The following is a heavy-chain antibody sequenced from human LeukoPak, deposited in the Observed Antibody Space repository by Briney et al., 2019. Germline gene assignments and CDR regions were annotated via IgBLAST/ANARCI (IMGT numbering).Heavy chain of an antibody. V-gene: IGHV4-34*01. D-gene: IGHD3-22*01. CDR2: INHSGST. CDR1: GGSFSGYY. J-gene: IGHJ4*02. CDR3: ARDRSYYYDSSGYRGYFDY. Sequence: SETLSLTCAVYGGSFSGYYWSWIRQPPGKGLEWIGEINHSGSTNYNPSLKSRVTISVDTSKNQFSLKLSSVTAADTAVYYCARDRSYYYDSSGYRGYFDYWGQGTLVTVSS.